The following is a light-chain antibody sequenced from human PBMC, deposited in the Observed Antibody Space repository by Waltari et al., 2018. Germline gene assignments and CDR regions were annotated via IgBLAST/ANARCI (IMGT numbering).Light chain of an antibody. Sequence: QSGLTQPASVSGSPGQSITISCTGTSSDVGNYKLVSWYQQYPGKAPKPMVYEVTKRTSGVSDRFSGSKSGNTASLTISGRQSEDEADYYCCSYAGLGIYVFGTGTKVTVL. J-gene: IGLJ1*01. CDR1: SSDVGNYKL. CDR2: EVT. V-gene: IGLV2-23*02. CDR3: CSYAGLGIYV.